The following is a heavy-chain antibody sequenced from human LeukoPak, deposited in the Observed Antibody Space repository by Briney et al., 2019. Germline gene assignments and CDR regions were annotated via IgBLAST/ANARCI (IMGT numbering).Heavy chain of an antibody. J-gene: IGHJ6*03. D-gene: IGHD3-3*01. Sequence: PSETLSLTCTVSGGSISSYYWSWIRQPPGKGLEWLGYIYHSGSTYYNPSLKSRVTISVDRSENQFSLKLSSVTAADTAVYYCARDYFGVGSRHYYYMDVWGKGTTVTVSS. V-gene: IGHV4-59*12. CDR1: GGSISSYY. CDR2: IYHSGST. CDR3: ARDYFGVGSRHYYYMDV.